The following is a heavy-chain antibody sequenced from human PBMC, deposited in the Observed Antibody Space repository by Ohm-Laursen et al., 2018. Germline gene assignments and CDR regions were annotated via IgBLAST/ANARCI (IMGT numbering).Heavy chain of an antibody. V-gene: IGHV3-30*03. D-gene: IGHD2-21*01. CDR2: ISNDGSNK. J-gene: IGHJ4*02. CDR1: GFTFSSFG. Sequence: SLRLSCAASGFTFSSFGMHWVRQAPGKGLEWVALISNDGSNKYYADSVKGRFTISRDNSKNMLNLQMNSLRTEDTAVYYCAGDPGDADTFDYWGQGTLVTVSS. CDR3: AGDPGDADTFDY.